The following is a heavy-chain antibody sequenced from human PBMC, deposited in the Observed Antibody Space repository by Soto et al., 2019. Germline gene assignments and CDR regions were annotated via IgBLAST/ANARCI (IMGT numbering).Heavy chain of an antibody. CDR2: IIPILGIA. CDR3: ASGSREYQLLFNEAYYYYYMDV. Sequence: QVQLVQSGAEVKKPGSSVKVSCKASGGTFSSYTISWVRQAPGQGLEWMGRIIPILGIANFAQKFQGRVTITADKSTSTAYMELSSLRSEDTAVYYCASGSREYQLLFNEAYYYYYMDVWGKGTTVTVSS. D-gene: IGHD2-2*01. CDR1: GGTFSSYT. J-gene: IGHJ6*03. V-gene: IGHV1-69*02.